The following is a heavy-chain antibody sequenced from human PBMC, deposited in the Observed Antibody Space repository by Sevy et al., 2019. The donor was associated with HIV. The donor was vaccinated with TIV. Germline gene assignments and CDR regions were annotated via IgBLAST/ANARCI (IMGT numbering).Heavy chain of an antibody. CDR2: IYYSGST. V-gene: IGHV4-59*08. CDR3: ARVGRGYDFWSGYYTFYYYYYMDV. CDR1: GGSISSYY. J-gene: IGHJ6*03. Sequence: SETLSLTCTVSGGSISSYYWSWIRQPPGKGLEWIGYIYYSGSTNYNPSLKSRVTISVDTSKNQFSLKLSSVTAADTAVYYCARVGRGYDFWSGYYTFYYYYYMDVWGQGTTVTVSS. D-gene: IGHD3-3*01.